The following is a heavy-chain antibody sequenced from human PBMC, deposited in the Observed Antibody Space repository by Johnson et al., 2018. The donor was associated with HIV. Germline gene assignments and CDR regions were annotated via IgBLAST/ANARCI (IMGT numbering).Heavy chain of an antibody. CDR3: ARGKLPAALRRGDAFDI. CDR2: INWTGGST. V-gene: IGHV3-20*04. Sequence: EVQLVESGGGVVRPGGSLRLSCAASGFTFYDYGMSWVRQAPGKGLEWVSGINWTGGSTGYADSVKGRFTISRDTAKNSLYLQMNSLRAEDTALYYCARGKLPAALRRGDAFDIWGQGTMVTVSS. CDR1: GFTFYDYG. D-gene: IGHD2-2*01. J-gene: IGHJ3*02.